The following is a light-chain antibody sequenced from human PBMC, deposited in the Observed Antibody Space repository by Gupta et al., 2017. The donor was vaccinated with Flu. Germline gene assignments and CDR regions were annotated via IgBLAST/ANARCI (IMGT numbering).Light chain of an antibody. Sequence: RSSLSASVGDRVTITCRASQVVSSYLAWYQQKPGEAPNLLIYTTSTLQIGVPSRFSGSGSGTYFTLTISSLQPEDSAIYYCQQANSFPITFGQGTRLEIE. CDR1: QVVSSY. J-gene: IGKJ5*01. CDR3: QQANSFPIT. CDR2: TTS. V-gene: IGKV1-12*01.